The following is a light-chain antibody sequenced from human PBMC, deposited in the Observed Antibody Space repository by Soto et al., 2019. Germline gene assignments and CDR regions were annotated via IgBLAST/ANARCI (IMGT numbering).Light chain of an antibody. CDR1: SSDVGGHNY. V-gene: IGLV2-14*01. J-gene: IGLJ2*01. CDR3: SSYTSSSTYLV. CDR2: EVS. Sequence: QSALTQPASVSGSPGQSITISCTGTSSDVGGHNYVSWYQQHPGKAPKLMIFEVSNRPSGVPNRFSGSKSGNTASLTISGLQTEDEADYYCSSYTSSSTYLVFGGGTKLTVL.